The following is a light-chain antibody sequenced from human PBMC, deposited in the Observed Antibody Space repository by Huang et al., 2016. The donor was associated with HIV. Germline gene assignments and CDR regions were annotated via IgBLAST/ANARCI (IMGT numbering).Light chain of an antibody. J-gene: IGKJ4*01. CDR2: ATS. CDR1: QNINNF. CDR3: QQSYRTLLT. Sequence: DIQMTQSPSSLSASVGDRVTITCRASQNINNFLNWYQQQPGKAPILLIYATSILQSGVPSRFSCSGSGTDFTLTITNLQPEDFATYYCQQSYRTLLTFGGGTKVEIK. V-gene: IGKV1-39*01.